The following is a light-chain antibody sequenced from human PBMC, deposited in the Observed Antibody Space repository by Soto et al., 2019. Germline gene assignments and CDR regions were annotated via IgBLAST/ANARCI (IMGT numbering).Light chain of an antibody. V-gene: IGKV3-15*01. CDR2: DTS. J-gene: IGKJ4*01. CDR3: QPYNNWPLT. Sequence: EVVMRQSPATVSVSPGEGATLSCRAGQGVGDTLAWYQHKPGQTPRLLIYDTSTRATGVPTRFSGSRSGAEFTLTINSLQSEDFAVYYCQPYNNWPLTFGGGTKVDIK. CDR1: QGVGDT.